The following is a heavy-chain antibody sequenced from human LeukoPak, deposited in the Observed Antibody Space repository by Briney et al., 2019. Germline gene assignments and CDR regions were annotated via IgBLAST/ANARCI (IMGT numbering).Heavy chain of an antibody. V-gene: IGHV4-59*01. CDR2: VSYSGNT. CDR1: GDANSSYY. Sequence: EPSETLSLTCTVSGDANSSYYWHWIRRPPGKGLEWIGYVSYSGNTNYNPSLKSRVTISADTSKNNFSMKMSSVTAADTAVYYCAREYYAYVWGSYRSYYFDFWGQGTLVTVSS. CDR3: AREYYAYVWGSYRSYYFDF. D-gene: IGHD3-16*02. J-gene: IGHJ4*02.